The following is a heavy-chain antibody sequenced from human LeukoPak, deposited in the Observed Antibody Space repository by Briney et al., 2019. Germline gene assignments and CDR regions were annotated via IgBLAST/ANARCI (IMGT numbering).Heavy chain of an antibody. CDR3: ARPPGGGFWTVYPPHFAP. V-gene: IGHV5-51*01. D-gene: IGHD3/OR15-3a*01. J-gene: IGHJ5*02. CDR1: GYSFTSNW. Sequence: GESLKISCKASGYSFTSNWIGWVRQMPGKGLEWMGIIFPGDSDTRYSPSFQGQVTISVDKSISTAYLQWSSLKASAAATYSCARPPGGGFWTVYPPHFAPGAQEPLVT. CDR2: IFPGDSDT.